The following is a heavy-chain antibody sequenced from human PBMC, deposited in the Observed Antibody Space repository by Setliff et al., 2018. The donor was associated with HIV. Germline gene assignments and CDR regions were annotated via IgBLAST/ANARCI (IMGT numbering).Heavy chain of an antibody. J-gene: IGHJ5*02. Sequence: PSETLSLTCTVSGGLISSHIYQWGWIRQPPGKGLEWIGSIYYSGTTYYNPSLKSRLTISIDMSMNQFSLRLNALTAADTAVYYCARLGGNWGYWFDPWSQGTLVTVSS. D-gene: IGHD7-27*01. CDR3: ARLGGNWGYWFDP. V-gene: IGHV4-39*01. CDR2: IYYSGTT. CDR1: GGLISSHIYQ.